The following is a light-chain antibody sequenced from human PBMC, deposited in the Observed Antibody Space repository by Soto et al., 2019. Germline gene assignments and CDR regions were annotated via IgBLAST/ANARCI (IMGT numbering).Light chain of an antibody. J-gene: IGLJ3*02. CDR3: GTWDSSLSAWV. Sequence: QSVLTQPPSVSAAPGQTVTISCSGGSSNIGDNYVSWYQQFPGTAPKVLISENNKRPSGIPDRISGSKSGTSATLGITELQTGDEADYYCGTWDSSLSAWVFGGGTKLTVL. V-gene: IGLV1-51*02. CDR1: SSNIGDNY. CDR2: ENN.